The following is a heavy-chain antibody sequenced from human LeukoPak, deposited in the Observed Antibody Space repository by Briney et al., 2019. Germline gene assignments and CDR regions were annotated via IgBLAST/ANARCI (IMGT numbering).Heavy chain of an antibody. CDR1: GFTFSSYA. D-gene: IGHD3-3*01. Sequence: HPGGSLRLSCAASGFTFSSYAMHWVRQAPGKGLEWVSSLSDSGGTTYYVDSVKGRFTISRDNSKNTLYLQMSSLTAEDTAVYFCATSRGAPIAVFGVLIRPFDHWGQGTLVTVSS. CDR2: LSDSGGTT. J-gene: IGHJ4*02. V-gene: IGHV3-23*01. CDR3: ATSRGAPIAVFGVLIRPFDH.